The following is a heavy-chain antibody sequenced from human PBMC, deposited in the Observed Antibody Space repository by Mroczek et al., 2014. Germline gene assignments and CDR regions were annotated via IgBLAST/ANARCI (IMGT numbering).Heavy chain of an antibody. Sequence: QVQLQQWGPGLVKPSETLSLTCTVSGGSISSYYWSWIRQPPGKGLEWIGYIYYSGSTNYNPSLKSRVTISVDTSKNQFSLKLSSVTAADTAVYYCARAHAVVVGDNYYYYGMDVWGQGTTVTVSS. D-gene: IGHD1-26*01. CDR2: IYYSGST. CDR3: ARAHAVVVGDNYYYYGMDV. J-gene: IGHJ6*02. V-gene: IGHV4-59*01. CDR1: GGSISSYY.